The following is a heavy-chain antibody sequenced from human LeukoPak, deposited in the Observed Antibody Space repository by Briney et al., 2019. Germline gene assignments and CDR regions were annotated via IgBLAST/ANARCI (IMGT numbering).Heavy chain of an antibody. D-gene: IGHD5-12*01. CDR3: AGLSGYDYYVIY. Sequence: GSLRLSCAASGFTFSSYSMNWVRQAPGKGLEWVSSISSSSSYIYYADSVKGRFTISRDNAKNSLYLQMNSLRAEDTAVYYCAGLSGYDYYVIYWGQGTLVTVSS. J-gene: IGHJ4*02. CDR1: GFTFSSYS. V-gene: IGHV3-21*01. CDR2: ISSSSSYI.